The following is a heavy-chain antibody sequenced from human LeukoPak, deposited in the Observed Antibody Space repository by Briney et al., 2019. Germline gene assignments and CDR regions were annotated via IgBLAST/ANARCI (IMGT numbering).Heavy chain of an antibody. CDR1: GGSFSGYY. CDR2: INHSGST. D-gene: IGHD2-2*01. J-gene: IGHJ5*02. V-gene: IGHV4-34*01. Sequence: SETLSLTCAVYGGSFSGYYWSWIRQPPGEGLEWIGEINHSGSTNYNPSLKSRVTISVDTSKNQFSLKLSSVTAADTAVYYCARGPHRTYQPGWFDPWGQGTLVTVSS. CDR3: ARGPHRTYQPGWFDP.